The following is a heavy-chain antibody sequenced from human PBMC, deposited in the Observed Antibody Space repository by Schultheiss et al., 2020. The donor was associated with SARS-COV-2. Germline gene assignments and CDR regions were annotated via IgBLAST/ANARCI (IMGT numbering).Heavy chain of an antibody. V-gene: IGHV3-11*06. D-gene: IGHD4-23*01. J-gene: IGHJ4*02. Sequence: GGSLRLSCTASGFTFSDYYMSWIRQAPGKGLEWVSYISSSSSYTNYADSVKGRFTISRDNAKNSLYLQMNSLRAEDTAVYYCVKDPYGGLSPYYFDYWGQGTLVTVSS. CDR1: GFTFSDYY. CDR2: ISSSSSYT. CDR3: VKDPYGGLSPYYFDY.